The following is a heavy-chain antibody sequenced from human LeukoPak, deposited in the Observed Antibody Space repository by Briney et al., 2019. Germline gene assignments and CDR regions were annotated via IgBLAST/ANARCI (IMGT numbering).Heavy chain of an antibody. J-gene: IGHJ5*02. CDR3: ARVRFYGSGKNKGWFDP. V-gene: IGHV1-69*04. CDR2: IIPILGIA. CDR1: GYTFTSYA. Sequence: ASVKVSCKASGYTFTSYAMHWVRQAPGQGLEWMGRIIPILGIANYAQKFQGRVTITADKSTSTAYMELSSLRSEDTAVYYCARVRFYGSGKNKGWFDPWGQGTLVTVSS. D-gene: IGHD3-10*01.